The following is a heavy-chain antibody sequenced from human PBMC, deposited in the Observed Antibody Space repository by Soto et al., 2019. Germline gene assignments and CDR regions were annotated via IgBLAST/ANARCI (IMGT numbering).Heavy chain of an antibody. J-gene: IGHJ5*01. V-gene: IGHV1-69*02. CDR1: GGTFSSWT. CDR2: IIRLLDRP. Sequence: QVQLVQSGAEVKPPGSSVSVSCKASGGTFSSWTLSWVRQAPGQGLEWLGRIIRLLDRPNSAEKFQASLTITADRSTATGYIDLHRLGFDDTAVYFWAKTPGTSLFWFAWWGQGTVVAVSS. CDR3: AKTPGTSLFWFAW.